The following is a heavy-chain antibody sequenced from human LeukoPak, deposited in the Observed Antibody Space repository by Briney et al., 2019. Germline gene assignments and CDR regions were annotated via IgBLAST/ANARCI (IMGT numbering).Heavy chain of an antibody. D-gene: IGHD3-10*01. J-gene: IGHJ4*02. CDR3: TRVLYGSGSYYNQDY. CDR1: GFTFGDYA. V-gene: IGHV3-49*03. CDR2: IRSKAYGGTT. Sequence: GGSLRLSCTASGFTFGDYAMSWFRQAPGKGLEWVGFIRSKAYGGTTEYAASVIGRFTISRDDSKSIAYLQMNSLKTEDTAVYYRTRVLYGSGSYYNQDYWGQGTLVTVSS.